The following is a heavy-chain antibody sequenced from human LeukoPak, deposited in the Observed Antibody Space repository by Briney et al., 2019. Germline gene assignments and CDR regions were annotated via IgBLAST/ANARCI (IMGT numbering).Heavy chain of an antibody. J-gene: IGHJ4*02. CDR3: ARREGNPYFDY. V-gene: IGHV3-30*03. CDR1: GFTFSSYS. CDR2: ISYDGSNK. Sequence: GGFLRLSCAASGFTFSSYSMHWVRQAPGKGLEWVAVISYDGSNKYYADSVKGRFTISRDNSKNTLYLQMNSLRAEDTAVYYCARREGNPYFDYWGQGTLVTVSS. D-gene: IGHD4-23*01.